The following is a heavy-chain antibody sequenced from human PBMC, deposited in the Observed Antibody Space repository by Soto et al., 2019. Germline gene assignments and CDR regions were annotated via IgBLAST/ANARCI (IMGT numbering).Heavy chain of an antibody. V-gene: IGHV4-34*01. D-gene: IGHD2-2*01. CDR2: INHSGST. Sequence: SETLSLTCAVYGGSFSGYYWSWIRQPPGKGLEWIGEINHSGSTNYNPSLKSRVTISVDTSKNQFSLKLSSVTAADTAVYHCARTYYRGYCSSTSCSGRYNWFDPWGQGTLVTVSS. CDR1: GGSFSGYY. J-gene: IGHJ5*02. CDR3: ARTYYRGYCSSTSCSGRYNWFDP.